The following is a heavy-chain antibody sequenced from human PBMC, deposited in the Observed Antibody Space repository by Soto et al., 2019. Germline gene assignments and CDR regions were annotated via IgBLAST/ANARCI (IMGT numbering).Heavy chain of an antibody. CDR2: IIPIFGTA. D-gene: IGHD2-21*02. CDR1: GGTFSSYA. J-gene: IGHJ6*02. Sequence: ASVKVSCKASGGTFSSYAISWVRQAPGQGLEWMGGIIPIFGTANYAQKFQGRVTITADESTSTAYMELSSLRSEDTAVYYCARVEGYCGRDCYSWHRYYYYGMDVWGHGNTVAVSS. V-gene: IGHV1-69*13. CDR3: ARVEGYCGRDCYSWHRYYYYGMDV.